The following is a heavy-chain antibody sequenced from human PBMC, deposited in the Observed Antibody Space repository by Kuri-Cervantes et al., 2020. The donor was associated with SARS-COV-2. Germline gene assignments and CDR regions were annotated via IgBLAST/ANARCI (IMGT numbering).Heavy chain of an antibody. CDR3: AVIQNSGSYSTRSSYFDY. CDR2: ISSSSSYT. Sequence: LSLTCAASGFTFSDYYMSWIRQAPGKGLEWVSYISSSSSYTNYADSVKGRSTISRDNAKNSLYLQMNSLRAEDTAVYYCAVIQNSGSYSTRSSYFDYWGQGTLVTVSS. D-gene: IGHD1-26*01. J-gene: IGHJ4*02. CDR1: GFTFSDYY. V-gene: IGHV3-11*03.